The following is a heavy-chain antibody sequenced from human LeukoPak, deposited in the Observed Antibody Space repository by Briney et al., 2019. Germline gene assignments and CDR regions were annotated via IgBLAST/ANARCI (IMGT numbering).Heavy chain of an antibody. CDR3: ARDGPPYGDMRNWFDP. J-gene: IGHJ5*02. Sequence: GGSLRLSCAASGFIFSDYNMNWVRQAPGKGLEWVAAISGSAGSTYYADSVKGRFTISRDNSKNTLYLQMNSLRPEDTAVYYCARDGPPYGDMRNWFDPWGQGTLVTVSS. CDR2: ISGSAGST. D-gene: IGHD4-17*01. V-gene: IGHV3-23*01. CDR1: GFIFSDYN.